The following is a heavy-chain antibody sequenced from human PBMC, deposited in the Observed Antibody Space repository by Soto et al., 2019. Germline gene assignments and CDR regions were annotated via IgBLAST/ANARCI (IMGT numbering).Heavy chain of an antibody. Sequence: ASEKDSSNDSGYTFTSYDINWELKDPGKGPERMGWISAYNCNTNYAQKLQGRVTMTTDTSTSTAYMELRSLRSDYTAVYYCAREVVTAPWEYFQHWGQGTLVTVSS. CDR2: ISAYNCNT. CDR3: AREVVTAPWEYFQH. J-gene: IGHJ1*01. D-gene: IGHD2-21*02. CDR1: GYTFTSYD. V-gene: IGHV1-18*01.